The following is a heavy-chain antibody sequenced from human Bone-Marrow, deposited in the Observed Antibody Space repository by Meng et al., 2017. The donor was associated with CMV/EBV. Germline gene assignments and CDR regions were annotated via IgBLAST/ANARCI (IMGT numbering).Heavy chain of an antibody. CDR1: GFTFSSYE. Sequence: GGSLRLSCAASGFTFSSYEMNWVRQAPGKGLEWVSYISSSGSTIYYADSVKGRFTISRDNAKNSLYLQMNSLRAEDTAVYYCARGTGWVVAPVDYWGQGTLVTVSS. D-gene: IGHD2-2*01. J-gene: IGHJ4*02. V-gene: IGHV3-48*03. CDR3: ARGTGWVVAPVDY. CDR2: ISSSGSTI.